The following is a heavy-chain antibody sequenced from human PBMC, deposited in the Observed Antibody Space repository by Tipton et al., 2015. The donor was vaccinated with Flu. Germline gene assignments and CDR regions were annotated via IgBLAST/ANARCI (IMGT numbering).Heavy chain of an antibody. D-gene: IGHD2-21*01. CDR3: ARQDCSTSTSYVDY. Sequence: QLVQSGAEVKKPGESLKISCKGFGDSFISYWIGWVRQMPGKGLEWMGIIYPDDSDTRYSPSFQGQVTFSADKSLNTAFLQWTSLKASDTAMYYCARQDCSTSTSYVDYWGQGTLVTVSS. CDR2: IYPDDSDT. CDR1: GDSFISYW. V-gene: IGHV5-51*01. J-gene: IGHJ4*02.